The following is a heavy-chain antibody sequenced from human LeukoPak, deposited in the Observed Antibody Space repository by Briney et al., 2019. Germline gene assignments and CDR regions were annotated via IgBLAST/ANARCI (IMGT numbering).Heavy chain of an antibody. D-gene: IGHD3-10*01. J-gene: IGHJ4*02. CDR3: AANSADYNTLGSSYKV. Sequence: SETLSLTCTVSGASINSYYWAWIRQPPGKGLDWIGNNYGSGITNYNPSLESRVTILVDTSKNQFSLKLTSVTAANTAVYYCAANSADYNTLGSSYKVWGQGTLVTVSS. V-gene: IGHV4-59*08. CDR1: GASINSYY. CDR2: NYGSGIT.